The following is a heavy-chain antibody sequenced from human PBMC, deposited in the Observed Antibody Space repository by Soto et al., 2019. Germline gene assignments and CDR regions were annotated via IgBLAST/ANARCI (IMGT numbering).Heavy chain of an antibody. V-gene: IGHV4-59*01. CDR3: ARESSDCSGGSCYAIDYYYMDV. CDR2: IYYSGST. D-gene: IGHD2-15*01. CDR1: GGSISSYY. Sequence: SETLSLTCTVSGGSISSYYWSWVRQPPGKGLEWIGYIYYSGSTNYNPSLKSRVTISVDTSKIQFSLKLSSVTAADTAVYYCARESSDCSGGSCYAIDYYYMDVWGKGTTVTVSS. J-gene: IGHJ6*03.